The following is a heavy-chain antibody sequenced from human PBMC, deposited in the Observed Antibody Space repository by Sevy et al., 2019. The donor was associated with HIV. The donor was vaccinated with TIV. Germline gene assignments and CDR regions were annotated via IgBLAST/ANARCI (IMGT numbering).Heavy chain of an antibody. CDR3: VKASRSVAVAGSYYFYCMYV. J-gene: IGHJ6*03. V-gene: IGHV3-64D*06. D-gene: IGHD6-19*01. CDR2: ISSNGDST. CDR1: GFTFSNYG. Sequence: GGSLRLSCSASGFTFSNYGMHWVSQSPGKGLEYVSGISSNGDSTYYADSVKGRFTVSRDNSKNTLYLQMSSLRPEDTAMYYCVKASRSVAVAGSYYFYCMYVWGKRTTVTVSS.